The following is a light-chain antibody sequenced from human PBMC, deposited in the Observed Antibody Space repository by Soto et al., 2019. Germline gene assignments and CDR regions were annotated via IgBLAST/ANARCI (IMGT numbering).Light chain of an antibody. Sequence: EIVLTQSPGTLSLSPGERVTLSCRASQSVTSDYLAWYRQKPGQAPRLLIYGISTRATGIPDRFSGSGSGTEFTLTISSLQPEDFAVYYCQQYNNWPPLTFGGGTKVDI. J-gene: IGKJ4*01. CDR2: GIS. CDR3: QQYNNWPPLT. CDR1: QSVTSDY. V-gene: IGKV3-20*01.